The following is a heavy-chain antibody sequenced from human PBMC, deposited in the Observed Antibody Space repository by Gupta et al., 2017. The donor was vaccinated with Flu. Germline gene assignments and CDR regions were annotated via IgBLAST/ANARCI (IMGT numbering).Heavy chain of an antibody. D-gene: IGHD2-15*01. CDR2: ISASGTST. CDR1: GFTFRIYD. Sequence: EVQLLESGGGLVQPGGSLSLSCAVHGFTFRIYDMTWVRQAPGKGLEWVSVISASGTSTYSADSVKGRFTISRDNSKSTLYLQMNSLRAEDTAVYYCAKVDGVYCTRGSCSFDFWGQGTLVTVSS. V-gene: IGHV3-23*01. CDR3: AKVDGVYCTRGSCSFDF. J-gene: IGHJ4*02.